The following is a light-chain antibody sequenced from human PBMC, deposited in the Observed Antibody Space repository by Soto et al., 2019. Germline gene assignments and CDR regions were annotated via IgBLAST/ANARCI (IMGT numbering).Light chain of an antibody. Sequence: EIVMTQSPATLSVSPGERATLSCRASQRVSRNLAWYQQKPGQAPRLLIYGASTRATGIPARFSGSGSETEFTLTISGLQSEDFAVYYCQQYNSYWTFGQGTKVEIK. CDR1: QRVSRN. V-gene: IGKV3-15*01. CDR3: QQYNSYWT. J-gene: IGKJ1*01. CDR2: GAS.